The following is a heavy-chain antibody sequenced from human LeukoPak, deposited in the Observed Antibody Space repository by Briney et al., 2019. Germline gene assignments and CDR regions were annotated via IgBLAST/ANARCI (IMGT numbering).Heavy chain of an antibody. CDR2: FDPEDGET. J-gene: IGHJ6*02. CDR1: GYTLTELS. CDR3: ATDAGSYNYYYGMDV. D-gene: IGHD3-10*01. V-gene: IGHV1-24*01. Sequence: ASVKVSCKVSGYTLTELSMHWVRQAPGKGLEWMGGFDPEDGETIYAQKFQGRVTMTEDTPTDTAYMELSSLRSEDTAVYYCATDAGSYNYYYGMDVWGQGTTVTVSS.